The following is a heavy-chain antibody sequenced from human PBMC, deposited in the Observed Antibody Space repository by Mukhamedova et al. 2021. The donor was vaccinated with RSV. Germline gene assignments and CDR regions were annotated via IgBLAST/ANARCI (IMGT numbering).Heavy chain of an antibody. J-gene: IGHJ5*02. CDR3: ARDLVLNWFDP. D-gene: IGHD3-16*01. Sequence: IRQPPGKGLEWIGEIDHSGSTNYNPSLKSRVTISVDTSKNHFSLKLSPVTAAATAGYSCARDLVLNWFDPWGQGTLVTVSS. V-gene: IGHV4-34*01. CDR2: IDHSGST.